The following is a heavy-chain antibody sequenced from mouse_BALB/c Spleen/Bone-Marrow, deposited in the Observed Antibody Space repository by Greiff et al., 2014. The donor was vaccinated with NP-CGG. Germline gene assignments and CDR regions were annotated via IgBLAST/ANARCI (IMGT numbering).Heavy chain of an antibody. CDR3: ANYYYGSSLFAY. Sequence: EVKLMESGAELVKPGASVKLSCTASGFNIKDTYMHWVKQRPEQGLEWIGRIDPANGNTKYDPKFQGKVTITADTSSNTAYLQLSSLTSEDTAVYYCANYYYGSSLFAYWGQGTLVTVSA. V-gene: IGHV14-3*02. D-gene: IGHD1-1*01. CDR1: GFNIKDTY. J-gene: IGHJ3*01. CDR2: IDPANGNT.